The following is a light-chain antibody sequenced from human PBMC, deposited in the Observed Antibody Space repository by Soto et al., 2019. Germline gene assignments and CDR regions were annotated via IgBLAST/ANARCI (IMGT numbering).Light chain of an antibody. CDR1: QDINDW. V-gene: IGKV1-5*01. J-gene: IGKJ1*01. CDR3: QQYHSRRT. CDR2: DAS. Sequence: DIQMTQSPSSLSASVGDRVTITCRASQDINDWLAWYQQKPGKAPKFLIYDASTLQSGVPSRLSGSGSGTEFTLTISSMKPDDFATYYCQQYHSRRTFGQGTKVDIK.